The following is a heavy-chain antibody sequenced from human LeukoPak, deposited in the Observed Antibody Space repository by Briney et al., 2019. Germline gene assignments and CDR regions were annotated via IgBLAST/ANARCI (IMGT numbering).Heavy chain of an antibody. CDR3: TRLSGSLNYYYGMDV. CDR1: GFTFSGSA. Sequence: GGSLRLSCAASGFTFSGSAMHWVRQASGKGLEWVGRIRSKANSYATAYAASVKGRFTISRDDSKNTAYLQMNSLKTEDTAVYYCTRLSGSLNYYYGMDVWGQGTTVTVSS. V-gene: IGHV3-73*01. CDR2: IRSKANSYAT. D-gene: IGHD1-26*01. J-gene: IGHJ6*02.